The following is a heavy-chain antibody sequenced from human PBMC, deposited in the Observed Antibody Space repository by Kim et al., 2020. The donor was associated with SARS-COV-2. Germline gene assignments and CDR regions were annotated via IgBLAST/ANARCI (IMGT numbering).Heavy chain of an antibody. V-gene: IGHV3-11*01. CDR2: ISPTGTTT. J-gene: IGHJ3*02. CDR3: ARDQDIMVVTVHYDAFDI. Sequence: GGSLRLSCAASGFTFSDSYMNWIRQAPGKGLEWVSSISPTGTTTHYADSVKGRFTISRDNTKKSLYLQMNTLRAEDTAMYYCARDQDIMVVTVHYDAFDIWGQGTMITVSS. D-gene: IGHD2-21*02. CDR1: GFTFSDSY.